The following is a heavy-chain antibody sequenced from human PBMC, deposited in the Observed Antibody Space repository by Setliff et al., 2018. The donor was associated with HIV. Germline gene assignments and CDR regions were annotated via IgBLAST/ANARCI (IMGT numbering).Heavy chain of an antibody. V-gene: IGHV4-38-2*02. J-gene: IGHJ5*01. D-gene: IGHD6-13*01. Sequence: PSETLSLTCTLSGDSVTTPYYWGWIRQPPGKGLEWVGSIYHSGATYFTPSLKSRVTLSVDTSKNQFSLKLSSVTAADTAVYYCARGYSSSWYDSWGQGTLVTVSS. CDR2: IYHSGAT. CDR3: ARGYSSSWYDS. CDR1: GDSVTTPYY.